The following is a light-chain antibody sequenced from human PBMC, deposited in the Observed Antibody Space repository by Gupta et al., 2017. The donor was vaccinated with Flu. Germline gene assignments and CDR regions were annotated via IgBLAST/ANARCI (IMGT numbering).Light chain of an antibody. J-gene: IGKJ5*01. CDR2: LGS. CDR1: RCLLDSHGYNC. Sequence: EIVMTQSPLSLTVTPGEPASISCRSSRCLLDSHGYNCLDWYLQQPGQPPHLLVYLGSSRASGVPDRVSGSGSGTDFTLKISRVEAADAGIYYCMHARRPPVTFGPGTRVEIK. CDR3: MHARRPPVT. V-gene: IGKV2-28*01.